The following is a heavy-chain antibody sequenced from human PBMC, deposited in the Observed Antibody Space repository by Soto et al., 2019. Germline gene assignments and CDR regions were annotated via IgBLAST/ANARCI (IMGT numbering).Heavy chain of an antibody. V-gene: IGHV3-15*01. Sequence: GGSLRLSCAASGFTFINAWMSWVRQAPGRGLEWVGRIKNKIDGGTTDYAAPVRGRFTISRDDSKNTLNLQMDSLKTEDTAVYFCTTVIPPVSWGQGTLVTVSS. CDR2: IKNKIDGGTT. D-gene: IGHD2-21*01. CDR1: GFTFINAW. CDR3: TTVIPPVS. J-gene: IGHJ5*02.